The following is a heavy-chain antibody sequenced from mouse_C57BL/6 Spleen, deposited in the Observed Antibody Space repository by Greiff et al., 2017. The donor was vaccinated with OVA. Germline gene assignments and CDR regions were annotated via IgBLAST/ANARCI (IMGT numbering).Heavy chain of an antibody. CDR2: IYPGDGDT. Sequence: VQLQQSGPELVKPGASVKISCKASGYAFSSSWMNWVKQRPGKGLEWIGRIYPGDGDTNYNGKFKGKATLTADKSSSTAYMQLSSLTSEDSAVYFCARGMNWVDDWGQGTTLTVSS. CDR1: GYAFSSSW. V-gene: IGHV1-82*01. D-gene: IGHD4-1*01. J-gene: IGHJ2*01. CDR3: ARGMNWVDD.